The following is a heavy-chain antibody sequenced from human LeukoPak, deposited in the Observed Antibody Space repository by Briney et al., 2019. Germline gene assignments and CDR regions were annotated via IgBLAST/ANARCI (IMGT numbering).Heavy chain of an antibody. Sequence: KPSEPLSLTCTVSGGSISSYYWSWIRQPAGKGLEWIGRIYTSGSTSYNPSLKSRVTMSVDTSKNQFSLKLSSVTAADTAVYYCARANDFGNRGAFDPWGQGTLVTVSS. V-gene: IGHV4-4*07. CDR3: ARANDFGNRGAFDP. CDR2: IYTSGST. D-gene: IGHD3-3*01. CDR1: GGSISSYY. J-gene: IGHJ5*02.